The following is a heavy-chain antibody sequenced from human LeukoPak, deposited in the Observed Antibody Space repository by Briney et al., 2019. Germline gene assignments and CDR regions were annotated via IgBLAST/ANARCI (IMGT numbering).Heavy chain of an antibody. D-gene: IGHD3-10*01. CDR3: AACEGKTRY. CDR1: GLTFYDYA. V-gene: IGHV3-9*01. J-gene: IGHJ4*02. CDR2: ITWNSGSI. Sequence: GRSLRLSCAASGLTFYDYAMHWVRQAPGKGLEWVSGITWNSGSIAYADSVKGRFTISRDNAKNSLYLQVNSLRSEDTALYYCAACEGKTRYWGQGTLVTVSS.